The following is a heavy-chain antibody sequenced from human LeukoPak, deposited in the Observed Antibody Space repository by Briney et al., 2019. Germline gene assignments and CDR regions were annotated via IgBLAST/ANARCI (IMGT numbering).Heavy chain of an antibody. D-gene: IGHD2-15*01. CDR2: IYYSGYT. CDR3: ARVGSHCSGGSCYRWFDP. Sequence: SETLSLTCSVSSGSISSYYWSWIRQPPGKGLEWIGYIYYSGYTNYNPSLKSRVTISVDTSKNQFSLKLSSVTAADTAVYYCARVGSHCSGGSCYRWFDPWGQGTLVTVSS. V-gene: IGHV4-59*08. J-gene: IGHJ5*02. CDR1: SGSISSYY.